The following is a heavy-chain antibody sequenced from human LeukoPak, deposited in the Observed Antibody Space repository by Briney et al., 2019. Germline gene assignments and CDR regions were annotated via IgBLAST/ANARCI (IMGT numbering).Heavy chain of an antibody. J-gene: IGHJ6*03. CDR3: ARDGCSSTSCYYYYMDV. V-gene: IGHV3-21*01. CDR2: ISSSSSYI. Sequence: GSLRLSCAASGFTFSSYSMNWVRQAPGKGLEWVSSISSSSSYIYYADSVKGRFTISRDNAKNSLYLQMNSLRAEDTAVYYCARDGCSSTSCYYYYMDVWGKGTTVTVSS. D-gene: IGHD2-2*01. CDR1: GFTFSSYS.